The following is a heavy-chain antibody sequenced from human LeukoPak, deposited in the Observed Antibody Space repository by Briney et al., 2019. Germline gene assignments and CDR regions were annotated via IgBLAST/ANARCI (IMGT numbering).Heavy chain of an antibody. CDR2: IHYSGST. J-gene: IGHJ4*02. V-gene: IGHV4-59*01. Sequence: SETLSLTCTVSGGSISSYYWSWIRQPPGKGLEWIGYIHYSGSTTYNPSVKSRVTISVDTSKNQFSLKPTSVIAADTAVYYCARDGRGYVDYFDYWGQGTLVTVSS. CDR1: GGSISSYY. CDR3: ARDGRGYVDYFDY. D-gene: IGHD5-12*01.